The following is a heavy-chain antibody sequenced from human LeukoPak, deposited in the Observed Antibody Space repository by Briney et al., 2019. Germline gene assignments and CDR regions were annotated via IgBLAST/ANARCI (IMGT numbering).Heavy chain of an antibody. D-gene: IGHD2-2*01. V-gene: IGHV1-18*04. CDR2: TSTYNGNT. Sequence: GASVKVSCKGSGYNFDRYGVNWVRQAPGQGLEWVGWTSTYNGNTFYAQKFEGRVTMTTDTSTNTVYMDLRSLRSDDTAVYYCARDLEHCRNIICSNSAYWGQGTLVTVSS. CDR1: GYNFDRYG. CDR3: ARDLEHCRNIICSNSAY. J-gene: IGHJ4*02.